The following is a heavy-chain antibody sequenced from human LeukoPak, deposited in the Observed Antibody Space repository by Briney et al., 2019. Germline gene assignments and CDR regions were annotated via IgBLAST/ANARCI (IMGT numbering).Heavy chain of an antibody. CDR3: ARHVWNYYIFDY. J-gene: IGHJ4*02. CDR1: GFTVSSNY. V-gene: IGHV4-39*01. CDR2: IYYSGST. D-gene: IGHD3-22*01. Sequence: GSLRLSCAASGFTVSSNYMSWVRQAPGKGLEWIGSIYYSGSTYYNPSLKSRVTISVDTSKNQFSLKLSSVTAADTAVYYCARHVWNYYIFDYWGQGTLVTVSS.